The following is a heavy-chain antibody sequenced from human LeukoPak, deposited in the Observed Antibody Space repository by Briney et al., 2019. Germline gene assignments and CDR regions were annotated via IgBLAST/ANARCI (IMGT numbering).Heavy chain of an antibody. CDR2: VYDIGGT. Sequence: SETLSLTCTVSGGSISSYYWNWIRQPPGKGLEWIGNVYDIGGTNYNPSLESRVTISVDTSNNEFSLKLTPVTAADTAAYYCARLGRSSAWSLFDYWGQGTLVTVSS. V-gene: IGHV4-59*01. D-gene: IGHD6-19*01. J-gene: IGHJ4*02. CDR3: ARLGRSSAWSLFDY. CDR1: GGSISSYY.